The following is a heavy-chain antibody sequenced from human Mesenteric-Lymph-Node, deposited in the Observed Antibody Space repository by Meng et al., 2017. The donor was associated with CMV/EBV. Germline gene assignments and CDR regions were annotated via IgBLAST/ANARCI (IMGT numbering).Heavy chain of an antibody. CDR1: GGSLSWYY. J-gene: IGHJ4*02. V-gene: IGHV4-34*01. CDR3: ARHQRWLKSEGGFNY. Sequence: QVKLRQWGAGLLKPSETLSLTCAVYGGSLSWYYWSWIRQPPGKGLEWIGEINHSGSTNYNPSLKSRVTISVDTSKNQFSLKLSSVTAADTAVYYCARHQRWLKSEGGFNYWGQGTLVTVSS. CDR2: INHSGST. D-gene: IGHD4-23*01.